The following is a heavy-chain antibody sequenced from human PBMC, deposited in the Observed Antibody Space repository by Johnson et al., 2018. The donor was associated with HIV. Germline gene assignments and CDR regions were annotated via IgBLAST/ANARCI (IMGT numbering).Heavy chain of an antibody. D-gene: IGHD1-1*01. CDR2: IKTDRSER. CDR1: AFSFNNYW. V-gene: IGHV3-7*03. Sequence: EVQLVESGGGVVQPGRSLRLSCAASAFSFNNYWMHWVRPAPGKGLVWVATIKTDRSERYYVDSVKGRFTMSRDNAKNSLYHQMNSLRADNTALYYCVRHGDWNFDIWGQGTVVTVSS. CDR3: VRHGDWNFDI. J-gene: IGHJ3*02.